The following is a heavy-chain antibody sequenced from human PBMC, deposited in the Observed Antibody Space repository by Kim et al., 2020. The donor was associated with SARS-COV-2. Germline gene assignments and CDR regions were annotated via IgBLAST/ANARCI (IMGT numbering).Heavy chain of an antibody. J-gene: IGHJ4*02. Sequence: SETLSLTCAVSGGSISSSNWWSWVRQPPGKGLEWIGEIYHSGSTNYNPSLKSRVTISVDKSKNQFSLKLSSVTAADTAVYYCARAFGRQPVRSSWVDYWGQGTLVTVSS. CDR3: ARAFGRQPVRSSWVDY. V-gene: IGHV4-4*02. D-gene: IGHD6-13*01. CDR2: IYHSGST. CDR1: GGSISSSNW.